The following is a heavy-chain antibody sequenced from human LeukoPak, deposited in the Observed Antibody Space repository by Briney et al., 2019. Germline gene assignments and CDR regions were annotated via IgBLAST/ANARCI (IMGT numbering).Heavy chain of an antibody. CDR2: IYSGGST. CDR3: ARDTYGSGSYSAT. D-gene: IGHD3-10*01. J-gene: IGHJ4*02. V-gene: IGHV3-66*01. Sequence: PGGSLRPSCAASGFTFSSYSMSWVRQAPGKGLEWVSVIYSGGSTYYADSVKGRFTISRDNSKNTLYLQMNSLRAEDTAVYYCARDTYGSGSYSATWGQGTLVTVSS. CDR1: GFTFSSYS.